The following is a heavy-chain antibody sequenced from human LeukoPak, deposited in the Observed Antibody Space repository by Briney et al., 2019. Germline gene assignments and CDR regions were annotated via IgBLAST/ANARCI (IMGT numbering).Heavy chain of an antibody. J-gene: IGHJ5*02. CDR1: GGSISNSIYY. Sequence: SETLSLTCTVSGGSISNSIYYWAWIRQPPGEGLEWFGNMHYSGITNNNPSLKSRVTISVDTSKNQFSLNVKSVTAADTAVYYCARHCMVTTGACNWFDPWGQGTLVTVSS. CDR3: ARHCMVTTGACNWFDP. CDR2: MHYSGIT. D-gene: IGHD4-11*01. V-gene: IGHV4-39*01.